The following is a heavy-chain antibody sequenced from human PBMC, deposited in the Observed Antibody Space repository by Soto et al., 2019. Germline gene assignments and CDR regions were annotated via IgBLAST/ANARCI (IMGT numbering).Heavy chain of an antibody. Sequence: SETLSLTCAVSGGSISSGGYSWSWIRQPPGKGLEWIGYVSYSGSANYNPSLKSRVTISIDMSKNQFSLKLSSVTAADTAIYYCARNYGHAFDIWGQGTMVTVSS. CDR2: VSYSGSA. V-gene: IGHV4-61*08. J-gene: IGHJ3*02. D-gene: IGHD1-7*01. CDR1: GGSISSGGYS. CDR3: ARNYGHAFDI.